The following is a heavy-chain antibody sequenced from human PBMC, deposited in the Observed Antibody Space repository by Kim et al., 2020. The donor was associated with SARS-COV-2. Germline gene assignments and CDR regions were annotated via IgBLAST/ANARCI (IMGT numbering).Heavy chain of an antibody. J-gene: IGHJ4*02. CDR1: GYTFTTRY. V-gene: IGHV1-2*05. CDR2: INPDSGVT. Sequence: ASVKVSCKTSGYTFTTRYLHWVRQAPGHGLEWMGRINPDSGVTDYAQRFQGRVTITRDKSISTVYMELSSLRSDDTVVYYCARGNTETIDYWGQGTLVTVCS. CDR3: ARGNTETIDY.